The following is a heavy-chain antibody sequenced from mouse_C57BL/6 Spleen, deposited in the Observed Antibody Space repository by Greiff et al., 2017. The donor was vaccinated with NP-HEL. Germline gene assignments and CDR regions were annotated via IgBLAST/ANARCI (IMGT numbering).Heavy chain of an antibody. CDR3: ARTPEGSSHYWYFDV. J-gene: IGHJ1*03. CDR2: ISSGSSTI. CDR1: GFTFSDYG. D-gene: IGHD1-1*01. Sequence: EVQRVESGGGLVKPGGSLKLSCAASGFTFSDYGMHWVRQAPEKGLEWVAYISSGSSTIYYADTVKGRFTISRDNAKNTLFLQMTSLRSEDTAMYYCARTPEGSSHYWYFDVWGTGTTVTVSS. V-gene: IGHV5-17*01.